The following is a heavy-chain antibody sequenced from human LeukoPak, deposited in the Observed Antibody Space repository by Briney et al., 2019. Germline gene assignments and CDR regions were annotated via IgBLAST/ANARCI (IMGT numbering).Heavy chain of an antibody. CDR1: GFTVSSNY. J-gene: IGHJ6*02. Sequence: GGSLRLSCAASGFTVSSNYMSWVRQAPGKGLEWVSVIYSGGSTYYADSVKGRFTISRDNSKNTLYLQMNSLRAEDTAVYYCAREPPDDYYNGMDVWGQRTKVTVSS. CDR3: AREPPDDYYNGMDV. D-gene: IGHD1-14*01. V-gene: IGHV3-53*01. CDR2: IYSGGST.